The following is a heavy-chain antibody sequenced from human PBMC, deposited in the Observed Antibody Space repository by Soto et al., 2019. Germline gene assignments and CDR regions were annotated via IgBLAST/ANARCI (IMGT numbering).Heavy chain of an antibody. D-gene: IGHD1-26*01. V-gene: IGHV1-46*01. J-gene: IGHJ3*02. CDR3: ARGTGVLSGRYYRGYDAFAS. Sequence: ASVKFSCKSSGYTFTSYYMHWVRQAPGQGLEWMGIINPSGGSTSYAQKFQGRVTMTRDTSTSTVYMELSSLRSEDTAVYYCARGTGVLSGRYYRGYDAFASLGQGTLVTVSS. CDR2: INPSGGST. CDR1: GYTFTSYY.